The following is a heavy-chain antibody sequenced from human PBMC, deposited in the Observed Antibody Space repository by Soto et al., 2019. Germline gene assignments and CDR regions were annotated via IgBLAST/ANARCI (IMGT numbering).Heavy chain of an antibody. D-gene: IGHD6-13*01. CDR1: GFTFSGSA. J-gene: IGHJ4*02. Sequence: GGSLRLSCAASGFTFSGSAIHWVRQGSGKGLEWVGRIRSKANSYATAYAASVKGRFTISRDDSKNTAYLQMNSLKTEDTAVYYCTEGYGTSGNYFDYWGQGTLVTVS. CDR3: TEGYGTSGNYFDY. CDR2: IRSKANSYAT. V-gene: IGHV3-73*01.